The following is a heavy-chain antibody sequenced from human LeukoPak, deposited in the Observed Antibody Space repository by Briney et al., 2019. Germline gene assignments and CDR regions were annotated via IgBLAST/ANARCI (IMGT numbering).Heavy chain of an antibody. CDR1: GFTFSSFA. D-gene: IGHD3-16*01. V-gene: IGHV3-23*01. J-gene: IGHJ4*02. CDR2: FDGNGPNT. Sequence: GGSLRLSCAASGFTFSSFAMTWVRQAPGKGLEWVSGFDGNGPNTYYADSVKGRWTISRDNSKNTLYLQMNSLRAEDTAVYYCARDHYGYWGQGTLVTVSS. CDR3: ARDHYGY.